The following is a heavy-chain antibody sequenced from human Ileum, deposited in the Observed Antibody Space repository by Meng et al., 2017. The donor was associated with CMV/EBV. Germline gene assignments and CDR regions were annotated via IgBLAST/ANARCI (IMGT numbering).Heavy chain of an antibody. J-gene: IGHJ4*02. CDR1: GFTFSTYA. V-gene: IGHV4-34*08. Sequence: ESLKISCAASGFTFSTYAMSWVRQAPGKGLDWIGEINHGGTTNYNPSLKSRVTLSVDTSKNQFSLKLTSVTAADTAIYYCANIGYSESFWGQGTLVTVSS. CDR2: INHGGTT. CDR3: ANIGYSESF. D-gene: IGHD5-12*01.